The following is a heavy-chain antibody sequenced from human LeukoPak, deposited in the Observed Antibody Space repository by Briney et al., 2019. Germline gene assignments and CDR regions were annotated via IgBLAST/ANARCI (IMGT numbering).Heavy chain of an antibody. V-gene: IGHV3-30*04. CDR1: GFTLSGHA. J-gene: IGHJ6*02. D-gene: IGHD3-22*01. Sequence: GTSLRLSCAASGFTLSGHAMHWVRQAPGKGLEWVAVISYDGSNKYYADSVKGRFTISRDNSKNTLYLQMNSLRAEDTAVYYCAAYDPYGMDVWGQGTTVTVSS. CDR3: AAYDPYGMDV. CDR2: ISYDGSNK.